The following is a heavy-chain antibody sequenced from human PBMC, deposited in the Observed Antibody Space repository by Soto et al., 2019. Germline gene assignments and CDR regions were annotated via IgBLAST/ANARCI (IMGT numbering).Heavy chain of an antibody. D-gene: IGHD6-13*01. CDR3: ARTSSWYWFDP. CDR2: IYYSGST. J-gene: IGHJ5*02. CDR1: GGSISSGDYY. V-gene: IGHV4-30-4*01. Sequence: SETLSLTCTVSGGSISSGDYYWSWIRQPPGKGLEWIGYIYYSGSTYYNPSLKSRVTISVDTSKNQFSLKLSSVTAADTAVYYCARTSSWYWFDPWGQGTLVTVSS.